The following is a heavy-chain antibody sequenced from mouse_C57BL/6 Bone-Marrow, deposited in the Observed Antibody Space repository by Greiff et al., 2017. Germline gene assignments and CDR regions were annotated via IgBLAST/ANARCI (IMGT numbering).Heavy chain of an antibody. CDR3: AIRGYYGIAMDY. V-gene: IGHV1-74*01. Sequence: QVQLKQPGAELVKPGASVKVSCKASGYTFTSYWMHWVKQRPGQGLEWIGRIHPSDSDTNYNQKFKGKATLTVDKSSSTAYMQLSGLTSEDSAVYYCAIRGYYGIAMDYWGQGTSVTVSS. CDR1: GYTFTSYW. D-gene: IGHD1-1*01. J-gene: IGHJ4*01. CDR2: IHPSDSDT.